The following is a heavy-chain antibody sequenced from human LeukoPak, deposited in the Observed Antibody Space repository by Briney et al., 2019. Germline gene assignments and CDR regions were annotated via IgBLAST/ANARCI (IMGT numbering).Heavy chain of an antibody. CDR3: ARERDGRFFDY. Sequence: GGSRRLSCAVSGLIFRSYWMSWVRQAPGKGLEWVANINQDGSEKYFVDSVKGRFTISRDNAKNSLHLQMNTLRAEDTAVYYCARERDGRFFDYWGQGTLVTVSS. CDR1: GLIFRSYW. J-gene: IGHJ4*02. CDR2: INQDGSEK. V-gene: IGHV3-7*01. D-gene: IGHD5-24*01.